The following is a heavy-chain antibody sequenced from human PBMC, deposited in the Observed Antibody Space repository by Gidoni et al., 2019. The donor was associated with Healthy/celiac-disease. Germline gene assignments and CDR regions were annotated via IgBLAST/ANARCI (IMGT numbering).Heavy chain of an antibody. V-gene: IGHV4-34*01. CDR2: INHSGST. Sequence: QVQLQQWGAGLLKPSETLSLTCAVYGGSFSGYYWSWIRQPPGKGLEWIGEINHSGSTNYNPSLKSRVTISVDTSKNQFSLKLSSVTAADTAVYYCARGGNWNGRHYYYYYGMDVWGQGTTVTVSS. CDR1: GGSFSGYY. J-gene: IGHJ6*02. D-gene: IGHD1-1*01. CDR3: ARGGNWNGRHYYYYYGMDV.